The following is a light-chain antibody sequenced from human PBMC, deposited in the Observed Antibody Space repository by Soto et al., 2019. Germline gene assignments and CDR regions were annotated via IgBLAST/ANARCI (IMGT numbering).Light chain of an antibody. J-gene: IGLJ2*01. Sequence: QSALTQPASVSGSPGQSITISCTGTSSDVGGSNYVSWYQQHPGKAPKLMIYDVHNRPSGISSRFSGSKSGNTASLTISGLQAEDEADYYCSSYRSGSTLVFGGGTKLTAL. CDR2: DVH. CDR3: SSYRSGSTLV. V-gene: IGLV2-14*01. CDR1: SSDVGGSNY.